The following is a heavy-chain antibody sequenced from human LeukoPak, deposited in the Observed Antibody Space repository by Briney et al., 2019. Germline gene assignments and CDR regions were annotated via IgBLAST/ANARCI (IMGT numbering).Heavy chain of an antibody. D-gene: IGHD2-15*01. CDR2: IYTSGST. CDR3: ARVGGGYCSGGSCEYYFDY. V-gene: IGHV4-4*07. CDR1: GGSISSYY. Sequence: SETLSLTCTVSGGSISSYYWSWIRQPAGKGLEWIGRIYTSGSTNYNPSLKSRVTMSVGTSKNQFSLKLCSVTAADTAVYYCARVGGGYCSGGSCEYYFDYWGQGTLVTVSS. J-gene: IGHJ4*02.